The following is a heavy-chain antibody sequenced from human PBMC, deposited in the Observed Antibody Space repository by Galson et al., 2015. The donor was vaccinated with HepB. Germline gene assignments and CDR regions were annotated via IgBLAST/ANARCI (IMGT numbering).Heavy chain of an antibody. CDR1: GFTFSNYA. Sequence: SLRLSCAASGFTFSNYAMSWVRQAPGKGLEWVSAISGSGGSTYYADSVKGRFTISRDNSKNTLYLQMNSLRAEDTAVYYCAKDQNYYDSSGPPLDYWGQGTLVTVSS. V-gene: IGHV3-23*01. D-gene: IGHD3-22*01. CDR2: ISGSGGST. J-gene: IGHJ4*02. CDR3: AKDQNYYDSSGPPLDY.